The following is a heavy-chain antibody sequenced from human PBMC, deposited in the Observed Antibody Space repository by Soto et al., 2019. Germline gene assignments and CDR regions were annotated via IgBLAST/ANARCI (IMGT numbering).Heavy chain of an antibody. CDR1: GGTFSSQT. Sequence: QVQLVQSGAEVKEPGSSVKFSCKVSGGTFSSQTINWVRQVPGQGLEWMGSVIPIIGEGKYAQSFLGRVTITADRSTNTAYMELSSLRSEDTAVYYCASPAVNDLDADSSAFDIWGQGTMVTVSS. J-gene: IGHJ3*02. CDR3: ASPAVNDLDADSSAFDI. V-gene: IGHV1-69*02. CDR2: VIPIIGEG. D-gene: IGHD1-1*01.